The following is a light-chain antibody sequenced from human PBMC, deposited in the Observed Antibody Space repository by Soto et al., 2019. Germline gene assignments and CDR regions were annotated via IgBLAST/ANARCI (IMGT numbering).Light chain of an antibody. J-gene: IGLJ1*01. V-gene: IGLV2-14*01. Sequence: QSALPQPASVSGSPGQSITISCTGTSSDFGTYNSVSWYQQHPGKAPKVMIYDVTNRPSGVSSRFSGSNSGNTASLTISGLQAEDEADYYCSSYTISGNYVFGTGTKLTVL. CDR1: SSDFGTYNS. CDR2: DVT. CDR3: SSYTISGNYV.